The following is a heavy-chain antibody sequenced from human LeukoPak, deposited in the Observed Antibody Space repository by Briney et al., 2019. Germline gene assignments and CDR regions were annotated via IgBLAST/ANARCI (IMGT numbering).Heavy chain of an antibody. Sequence: PSETLSLTCTVSGGSISSGDYYWSWIRQPPGKGLEWIGYIYYSGSTYYNPSLKSRVTISVDTSKNQFSLKLGSVTAADTAVYYCALSERWLPADIDYWGQGTLVTVSS. CDR2: IYYSGST. CDR3: ALSERWLPADIDY. J-gene: IGHJ4*02. D-gene: IGHD5-24*01. CDR1: GGSISSGDYY. V-gene: IGHV4-30-4*01.